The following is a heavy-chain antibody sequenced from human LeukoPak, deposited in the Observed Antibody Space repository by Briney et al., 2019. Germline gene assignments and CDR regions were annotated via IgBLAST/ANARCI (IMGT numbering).Heavy chain of an antibody. V-gene: IGHV4-59*01. CDR3: ARGLWFGESQTDYYGMDV. J-gene: IGHJ6*02. D-gene: IGHD3-10*01. CDR2: IYYSGST. CDR1: GGSINTYY. Sequence: PSETLSLTCTVSGGSINTYYWNWIRQPPGKGLEWIGYIYYSGSTNYSPSLKSRVTISVDTSKNQFSLKLSSVTAADTAVYYCARGLWFGESQTDYYGMDVWGQGTTVTVSS.